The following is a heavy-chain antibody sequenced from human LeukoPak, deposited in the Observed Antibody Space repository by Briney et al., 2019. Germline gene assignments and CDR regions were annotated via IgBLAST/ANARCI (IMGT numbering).Heavy chain of an antibody. CDR2: ITGRSNYI. J-gene: IGHJ4*02. CDR3: AKAGDSSGWYYFDY. V-gene: IGHV3-21*04. CDR1: GFTFSSYS. Sequence: GGSLRLSCAASGFTFSSYSMNWVRQAPGKGLEWVSSITGRSNYIYYADSVKGRFTISRDNSKNTLYLQMNSLRAEDTAVYYCAKAGDSSGWYYFDYWGQGTLVTVSS. D-gene: IGHD6-19*01.